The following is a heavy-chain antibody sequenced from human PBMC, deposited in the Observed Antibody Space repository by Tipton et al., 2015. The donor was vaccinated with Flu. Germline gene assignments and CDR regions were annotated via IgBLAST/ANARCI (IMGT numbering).Heavy chain of an antibody. CDR3: ALSSIAARGSDAFDI. CDR1: GGSFSGYY. Sequence: TLSLTCAVYGGSFSGYYWSWIRQPPGKGLEWIGEINHSGSTNYNPSLKSRVTISVDTSKNQFSLKLSSVTAADTAVYYCALSSIAARGSDAFDIWGQGTMVTVSS. D-gene: IGHD6-6*01. CDR2: INHSGST. J-gene: IGHJ3*02. V-gene: IGHV4-34*01.